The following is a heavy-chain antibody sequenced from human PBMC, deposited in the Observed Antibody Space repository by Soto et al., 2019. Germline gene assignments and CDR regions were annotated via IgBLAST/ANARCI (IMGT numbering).Heavy chain of an antibody. J-gene: IGHJ3*02. Sequence: EVQLLESGGGLVQPGGSLRLSCTASGFTFSSYGMSWVRQAPGKGLEWVSVISDSGGSTYYADSVKGRFTISRDISKNTLYRQLNSLRAEDTAVYYCAKDIYRNMDYMWGTSTPGNAFDIWGQGTRVTVSS. CDR1: GFTFSSYG. D-gene: IGHD3-16*01. CDR2: ISDSGGST. V-gene: IGHV3-23*01. CDR3: AKDIYRNMDYMWGTSTPGNAFDI.